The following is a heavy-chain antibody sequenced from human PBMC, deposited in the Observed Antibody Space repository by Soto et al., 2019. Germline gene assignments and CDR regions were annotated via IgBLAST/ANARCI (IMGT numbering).Heavy chain of an antibody. V-gene: IGHV3-53*01. CDR1: GFTVSSNY. CDR2: IYSGGST. J-gene: IGHJ4*02. CDR3: AINSVAMATSLLDY. D-gene: IGHD5-12*01. Sequence: PGWSLRLSCAASGFTVSSNYMSWVRQAPGKGLEWVSVIYSGGSTYYADSVKGRFTISRDNSKNTLYLQMNSLRAEDTAVYYCAINSVAMATSLLDYWGQGTFDIVSA.